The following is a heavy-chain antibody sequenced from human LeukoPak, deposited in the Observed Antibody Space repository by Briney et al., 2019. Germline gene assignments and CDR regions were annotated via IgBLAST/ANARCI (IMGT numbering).Heavy chain of an antibody. CDR2: INPSGGST. Sequence: EAPVKVSCKASGYTFTTYYMHWVRQAPGQGLEWIGIINPSGGSTSYAQKFQGRVTMTRDMSTSTAYMELSSLRSEDTAVYYCARQKIAARRRYYYYYMDVWGKGTTVTVSS. J-gene: IGHJ6*03. CDR3: ARQKIAARRRYYYYYMDV. D-gene: IGHD6-6*01. V-gene: IGHV1-46*01. CDR1: GYTFTTYY.